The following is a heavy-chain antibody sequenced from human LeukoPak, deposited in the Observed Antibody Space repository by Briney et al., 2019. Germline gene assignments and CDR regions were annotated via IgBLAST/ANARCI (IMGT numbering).Heavy chain of an antibody. D-gene: IGHD6-19*01. Sequence: SETLSLTCTVSGGSISSYYWSWIRQPPGKGLEWIGYIYYSGSTNYNPSLKSRVTISVDTSKNQFSLKLSSVTAADAAVYYCARVLPYSSGWSFDYWGQGTLVTVSS. CDR2: IYYSGST. CDR3: ARVLPYSSGWSFDY. J-gene: IGHJ4*02. CDR1: GGSISSYY. V-gene: IGHV4-59*01.